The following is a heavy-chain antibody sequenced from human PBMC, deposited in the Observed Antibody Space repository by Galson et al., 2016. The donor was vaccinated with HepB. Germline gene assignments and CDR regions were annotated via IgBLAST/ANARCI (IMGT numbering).Heavy chain of an antibody. CDR2: VSYDGNSK. CDR1: GFSFSDYG. J-gene: IGHJ4*02. Sequence: SLRLSCAASGFSFSDYGMHWVRQAPGKGLEWVAIVSYDGNSKEYGDSVKGRFTISRDNSKNTLYLQMNSLRPEDTAVYHCAKDFETSGYYLYFFDYWGQGTLVTVSS. CDR3: AKDFETSGYYLYFFDY. D-gene: IGHD3-22*01. V-gene: IGHV3-30*18.